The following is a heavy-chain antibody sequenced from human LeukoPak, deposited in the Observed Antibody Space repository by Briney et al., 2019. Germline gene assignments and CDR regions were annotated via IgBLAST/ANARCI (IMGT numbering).Heavy chain of an antibody. CDR1: GFTFSSYA. V-gene: IGHV3-21*01. CDR2: IGTNGTFI. J-gene: IGHJ2*01. D-gene: IGHD3-22*01. Sequence: GGSLRLSCAASGFTFSSYAMNWVRQAPGKGLEWVSSIGTNGTFIYYADSVKGRFTISRDNAKNSLYLQMSSLRAEDTAVYYCARDYYDTAYTYYWYFDLWGRGTLVTVSS. CDR3: ARDYYDTAYTYYWYFDL.